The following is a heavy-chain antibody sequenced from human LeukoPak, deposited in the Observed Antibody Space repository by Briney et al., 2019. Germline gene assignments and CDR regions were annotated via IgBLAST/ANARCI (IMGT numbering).Heavy chain of an antibody. CDR3: AKGWALTTVTIEYYFDY. Sequence: PGGSLRLSCAASGFTFSSYAMSWVRQAPGKGLEWVSAISGSGGSTYYADSVKGRFTISRDNSKNTLYLQMNSLRAEDTAVYYCAKGWALTTVTIEYYFDYWGQGTLVTVSS. J-gene: IGHJ4*02. CDR2: ISGSGGST. D-gene: IGHD4-17*01. V-gene: IGHV3-23*01. CDR1: GFTFSSYA.